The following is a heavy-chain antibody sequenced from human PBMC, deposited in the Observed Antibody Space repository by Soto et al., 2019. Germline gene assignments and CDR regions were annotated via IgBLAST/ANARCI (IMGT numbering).Heavy chain of an antibody. J-gene: IGHJ6*02. CDR2: INAGNGNT. CDR3: ARERTGTTSMDV. CDR1: GYTFTDYA. Sequence: AASVKVSCKASGYTFTDYALHWVRQAPGQSLEWMGWINAGNGNTKYSQKVQGRVTMTRNTSISTAYMELSSLRSEDTAVYYCARERTGTTSMDVWGQGTTVTVSS. D-gene: IGHD1-1*01. V-gene: IGHV1-3*01.